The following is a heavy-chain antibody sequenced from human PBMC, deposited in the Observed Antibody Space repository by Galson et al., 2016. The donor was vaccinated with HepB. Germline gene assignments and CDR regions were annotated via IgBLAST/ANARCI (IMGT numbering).Heavy chain of an antibody. CDR3: ARDPPAVATATLG. J-gene: IGHJ4*02. CDR2: IYSGGTT. CDR1: GFDFSNYV. Sequence: SLRLSCAAAGFDFSNYVMHWVRQAPGKGLEWVSLIYSGGTTKYADSVKGRFTISGDSSKNTLYLQMNSLRAEDTGVYYCARDPPAVATATLGWGQGTLVTVSS. D-gene: IGHD6-25*01. V-gene: IGHV3-53*01.